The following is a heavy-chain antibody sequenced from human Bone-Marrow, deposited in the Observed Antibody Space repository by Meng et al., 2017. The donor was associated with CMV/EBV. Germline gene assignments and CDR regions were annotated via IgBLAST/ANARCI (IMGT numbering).Heavy chain of an antibody. J-gene: IGHJ6*02. V-gene: IGHV3-49*04. CDR1: GFTFGGYA. CDR3: TRDHSSSSEFYYYYGMDV. Sequence: GGSLRLSCTASGFTFGGYAMSWVRQAPGKGLEWVGFIRSKAYGGTTEYAASVKGRFTISRDDSKSIAYLQMNSLKTEGTAVYYCTRDHSSSSEFYYYYGMDVWGQGTTVTVSS. D-gene: IGHD6-6*01. CDR2: IRSKAYGGTT.